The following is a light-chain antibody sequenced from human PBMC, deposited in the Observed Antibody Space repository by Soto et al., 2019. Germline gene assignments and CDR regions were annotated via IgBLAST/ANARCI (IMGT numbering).Light chain of an antibody. CDR3: QQYASSPVYT. CDR2: GAS. CDR1: QSVSSSY. Sequence: EIVLTQSPGTLSLSPGERATLSCRASQSVSSSYLAWYQKKPAQAPRLLIYGASSRATGIPDRFSGSGSGTDFTLTISRLEPEDFAVYYCQQYASSPVYTFGQGTKLEIK. J-gene: IGKJ2*01. V-gene: IGKV3-20*01.